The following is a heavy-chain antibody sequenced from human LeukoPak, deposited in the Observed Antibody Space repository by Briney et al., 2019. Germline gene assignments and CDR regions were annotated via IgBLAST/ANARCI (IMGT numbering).Heavy chain of an antibody. D-gene: IGHD2-2*01. Sequence: GASVKVSCKTSGYMVSDYYMHWVRQAPGQGLEWMGWLRGDTGDTDSPQKFKGRVTMTRDTATNTAYMQLSRLTYDDTAMYFCARARDNACDYWVQGTLVTVSS. V-gene: IGHV1-2*02. J-gene: IGHJ4*02. CDR3: ARARDNACDY. CDR2: LRGDTGDT. CDR1: GYMVSDYY.